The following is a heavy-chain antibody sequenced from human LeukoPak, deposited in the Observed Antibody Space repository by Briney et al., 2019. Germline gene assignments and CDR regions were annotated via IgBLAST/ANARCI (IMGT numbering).Heavy chain of an antibody. CDR3: ARGPKGAAAGTRNWFDP. Sequence: ASVKVSCKASGYTFTSYDINWVRQATGQGLEWMGWMNPNSGNTGYAQKFQGRVTMTRNTSISTAYMELSSLRSEATAVYYCARGPKGAAAGTRNWFDPWGQGTLVTVSS. V-gene: IGHV1-8*01. CDR1: GYTFTSYD. D-gene: IGHD6-13*01. CDR2: MNPNSGNT. J-gene: IGHJ5*02.